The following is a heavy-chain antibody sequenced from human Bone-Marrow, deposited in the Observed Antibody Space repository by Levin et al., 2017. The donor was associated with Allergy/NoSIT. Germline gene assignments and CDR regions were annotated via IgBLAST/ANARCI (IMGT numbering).Heavy chain of an antibody. CDR2: LYPVNSET. V-gene: IGHV5-51*01. D-gene: IGHD2-21*01. Sequence: GESLKISCQGSGYTFASYGIDWVRQMPGKGLEWMGILYPVNSETRYSPSFQGQVTMSVDKSLRTAYLHWSSLKASDTAMYYCAGRRDFSYVDFWGQGTLVTVSS. CDR1: GYTFASYG. CDR3: AGRRDFSYVDF. J-gene: IGHJ4*02.